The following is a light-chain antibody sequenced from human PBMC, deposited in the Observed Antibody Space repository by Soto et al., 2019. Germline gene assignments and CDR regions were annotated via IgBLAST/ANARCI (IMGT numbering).Light chain of an antibody. Sequence: EIVLTQSPATLSLSPGERATLSCRASQSVSSFFVWYQQKRGQAPRLLIYDASKRATGIPARFSGSGSGTEFPLTIRRLEPEDFAVYYCQQRLDWPLTFGGGTKVEIK. V-gene: IGKV3-11*01. J-gene: IGKJ4*01. CDR3: QQRLDWPLT. CDR2: DAS. CDR1: QSVSSF.